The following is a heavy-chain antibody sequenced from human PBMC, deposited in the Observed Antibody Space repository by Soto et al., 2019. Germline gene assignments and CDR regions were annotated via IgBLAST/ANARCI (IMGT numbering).Heavy chain of an antibody. CDR2: IYYSGST. J-gene: IGHJ5*02. CDR3: ARALTIFGVVIPPCWFDP. Sequence: SETLSLTCTVSGGSISSSSYYWGWIRQPPGKGLEWIGSIYYSGSTYYNPSLKSRVTISVYTSKNQFSLKLSSVTAADTAVYYCARALTIFGVVIPPCWFDPWGQGTLVTVSS. D-gene: IGHD3-3*01. V-gene: IGHV4-39*01. CDR1: GGSISSSSYY.